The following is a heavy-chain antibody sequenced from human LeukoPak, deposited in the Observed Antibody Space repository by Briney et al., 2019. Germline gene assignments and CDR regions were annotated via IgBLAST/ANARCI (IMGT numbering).Heavy chain of an antibody. CDR3: AKGAIVVVITRLGAFDI. J-gene: IGHJ3*02. Sequence: GSLRLSCAASGFTFSNYGMSWVRQAPGKGLEWVSAISGSGNSTYYADSVKGRFTISRDNSKNTLYLQMNSLRAEDTAVYYCAKGAIVVVITRLGAFDIWGQGTMVTVSS. CDR1: GFTFSNYG. V-gene: IGHV3-23*01. D-gene: IGHD3-22*01. CDR2: ISGSGNST.